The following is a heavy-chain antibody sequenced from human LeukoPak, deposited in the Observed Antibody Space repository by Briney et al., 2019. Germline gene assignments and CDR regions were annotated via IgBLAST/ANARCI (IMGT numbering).Heavy chain of an antibody. J-gene: IGHJ4*02. CDR1: GFTFSTYS. V-gene: IGHV3-21*01. CDR2: ISGTSDYI. Sequence: GGSLRLSCAASGFTFSTYSLNWVRQAPGKGLEWVSSISGTSDYIYYADLAKGRFTISRDNAKNSLYLQMNSLRVEDTAVYYCARDGGFDYWGQGTLVTVSS. CDR3: ARDGGFDY. D-gene: IGHD3-16*01.